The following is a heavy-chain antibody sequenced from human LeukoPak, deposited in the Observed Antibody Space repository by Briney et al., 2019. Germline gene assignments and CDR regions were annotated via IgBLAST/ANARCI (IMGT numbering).Heavy chain of an antibody. CDR3: AGQRGSGSPNYYYYGMDV. D-gene: IGHD3-10*01. V-gene: IGHV3-48*03. Sequence: GGSLRLSCAASGFNFSSYEMNWVRQAPGKGLEWVSYISSGGSTKYYADSVKGRFTFSRDNAKNSLYLQMNSLRAGDTAVYYCAGQRGSGSPNYYYYGMDVWGQGTTVTVSS. CDR1: GFNFSSYE. J-gene: IGHJ6*02. CDR2: ISSGGSTK.